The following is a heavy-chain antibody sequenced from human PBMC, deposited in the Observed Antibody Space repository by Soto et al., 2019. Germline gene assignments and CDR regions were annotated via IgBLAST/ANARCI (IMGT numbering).Heavy chain of an antibody. Sequence: GGSLRLFCKGFGYIFSSYWISWVRHMPGGGLWRMGRIDPSDSYTNYSPSFQGHVTISADKSSSTAYLQWSSLKASDTAVYYCARDLGKAARPAEDYYSYAMDVGGQGTTVTVSS. CDR1: GYIFSSYW. CDR3: ARDLGKAARPAEDYYSYAMDV. V-gene: IGHV5-10-1*01. D-gene: IGHD6-6*01. CDR2: IDPSDSYT. J-gene: IGHJ6*02.